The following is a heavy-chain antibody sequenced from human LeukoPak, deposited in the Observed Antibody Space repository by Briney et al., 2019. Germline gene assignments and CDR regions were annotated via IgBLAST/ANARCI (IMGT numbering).Heavy chain of an antibody. J-gene: IGHJ4*02. D-gene: IGHD6-19*01. CDR2: NSGIGDTL. Sequence: GGSLRLSCVASGFSFSINAMIWVRQAPGKGLEWVSGNSGIGDTLFYSDPVKGRFTISRDNSKNTVYLQMNSLRVEDSAVYYCAKKNGGGWPTIFFDYWGQGILVTVSS. CDR1: GFSFSINA. V-gene: IGHV3-23*01. CDR3: AKKNGGGWPTIFFDY.